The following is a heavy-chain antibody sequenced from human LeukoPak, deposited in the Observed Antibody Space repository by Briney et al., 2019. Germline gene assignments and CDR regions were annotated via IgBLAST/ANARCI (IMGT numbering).Heavy chain of an antibody. V-gene: IGHV3-7*03. J-gene: IGHJ4*02. Sequence: GGSLTLSCAASGFAVSRSWMTWLRQAPGQGLEWVANINQDGREIDYVDSVRGRFTISRDNAENSLCLQMNSLRAEDTAVYYCARGGLPGGFDYWGQGTLVTVSS. D-gene: IGHD4-23*01. CDR1: GFAVSRSW. CDR3: ARGGLPGGFDY. CDR2: INQDGREI.